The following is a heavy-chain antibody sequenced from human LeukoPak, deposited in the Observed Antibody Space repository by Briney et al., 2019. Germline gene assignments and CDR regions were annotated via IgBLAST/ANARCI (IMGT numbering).Heavy chain of an antibody. J-gene: IGHJ4*02. CDR2: MYYSGST. CDR3: ARDPGYCSGGSCGNFDY. Sequence: PSETLPLTCTVSGGSVSSASNYWSWIRQPPGKGLEWIGYMYYSGSTSYNPSLKSRVTISADTSKNQFSLKLSSVTAADTAVYYCARDPGYCSGGSCGNFDYWGQGTLVTVSS. D-gene: IGHD2-15*01. V-gene: IGHV4-61*01. CDR1: GGSVSSASNY.